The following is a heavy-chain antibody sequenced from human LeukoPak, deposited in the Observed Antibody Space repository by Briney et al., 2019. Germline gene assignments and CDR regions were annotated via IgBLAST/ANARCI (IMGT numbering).Heavy chain of an antibody. Sequence: GGSLRLSCAASGFTISSYWMSWVRLAPGKGLEWVANIKGDGSEKWYADSVKGRFTISRDNAQNSVHLQIHCHSSVVSAIHHCASDEYSSRCLHPWGQGTLVTVTS. CDR1: GFTISSYW. CDR2: IKGDGSEK. CDR3: ASDEYSSRCLHP. J-gene: IGHJ5*02. D-gene: IGHD5-18*01. V-gene: IGHV3-7*03.